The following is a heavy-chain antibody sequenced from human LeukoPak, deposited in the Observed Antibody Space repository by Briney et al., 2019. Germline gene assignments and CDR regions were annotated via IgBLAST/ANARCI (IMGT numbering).Heavy chain of an antibody. V-gene: IGHV4-34*01. Sequence: SETLSLTCAVYGGSFSGYYWSWIRQPPGKGLEWIGEINHSGSTNYNPSLKSRVTISVDTSKNQFSLKLSSVTAADTAVYYCARGVARYFDYWGQGTLDTVSS. CDR1: GGSFSGYY. CDR2: INHSGST. J-gene: IGHJ4*02. CDR3: ARGVARYFDY. D-gene: IGHD1-14*01.